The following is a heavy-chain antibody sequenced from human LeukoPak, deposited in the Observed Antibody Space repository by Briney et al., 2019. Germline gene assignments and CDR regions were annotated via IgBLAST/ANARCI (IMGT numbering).Heavy chain of an antibody. CDR3: AREVSIAVAGTHF. CDR1: GYSISSGYY. Sequence: SETLSLTCTASGYSISSGYYWGWIRQPPGKGLEWIGSIYHSGSTYYNPSLKSRVTISVDTSKNQFSLKLSSVTAADTAVYYCAREVSIAVAGTHFWGQGTLVTVSS. D-gene: IGHD6-19*01. V-gene: IGHV4-38-2*02. CDR2: IYHSGST. J-gene: IGHJ4*02.